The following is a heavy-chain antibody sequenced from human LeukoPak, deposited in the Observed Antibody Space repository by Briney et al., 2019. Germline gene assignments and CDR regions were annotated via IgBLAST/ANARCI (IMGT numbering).Heavy chain of an antibody. Sequence: ASVKVSCKASGYTFTSYGISWERQAPGQGLERMGWISAYNGNTNYAQKLQGRVTMTTDTSTSTAYMELRSLRSDDTAVYYCARGRLRFLEWLMEGDYWGQGTLVTVSS. CDR1: GYTFTSYG. CDR2: ISAYNGNT. D-gene: IGHD3-3*01. CDR3: ARGRLRFLEWLMEGDY. J-gene: IGHJ4*02. V-gene: IGHV1-18*01.